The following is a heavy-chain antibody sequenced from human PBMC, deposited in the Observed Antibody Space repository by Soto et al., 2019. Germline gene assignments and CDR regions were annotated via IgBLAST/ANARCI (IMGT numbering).Heavy chain of an antibody. J-gene: IGHJ4*02. CDR2: ISYDGSNK. V-gene: IGHV3-30*18. CDR1: GFTFSSYG. CDR3: AKYNFIRYCSSTSCQGGFDY. Sequence: QVQLVESGGGVVQPGRSMRLSCAASGFTFSSYGMHWVRQAPGKGLEWLAVISYDGSNKYYADYLTGRLTISRDNSKNALYLQMNSLRAEDTAVYYCAKYNFIRYCSSTSCQGGFDYWGQGTLVTVSS. D-gene: IGHD2-2*01.